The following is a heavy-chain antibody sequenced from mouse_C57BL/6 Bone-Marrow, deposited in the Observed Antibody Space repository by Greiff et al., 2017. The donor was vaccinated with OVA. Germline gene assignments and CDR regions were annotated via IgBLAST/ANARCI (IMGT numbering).Heavy chain of an antibody. V-gene: IGHV1-78*01. CDR3: ARCGWLLYYFDY. Sequence: VQLQQSDAELVKPGVSVKISCKVSGYTFTDHTIHWMKQRPEQGLEWIGYIYPRDGSTKYNEKFKGKATLTVDKSSSTAYMQLSSLTSEDSAVYYCARCGWLLYYFDYWGQGTTLTVSS. D-gene: IGHD2-3*01. CDR2: IYPRDGST. J-gene: IGHJ2*01. CDR1: GYTFTDHT.